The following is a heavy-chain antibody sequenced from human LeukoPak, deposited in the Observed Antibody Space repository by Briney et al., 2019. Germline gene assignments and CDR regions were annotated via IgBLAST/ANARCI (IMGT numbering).Heavy chain of an antibody. Sequence: SVKVSCKASGGTFSSYAISWVRQAPGQGLEWMGGIIPIFGTANYAQKFQGRVTITADESTSTAYMELSRLRSEDTAVYYCASPAGGDPGIINYYYGMDVWGQGTTVTVSS. J-gene: IGHJ6*02. D-gene: IGHD2-21*02. CDR1: GGTFSSYA. CDR2: IIPIFGTA. CDR3: ASPAGGDPGIINYYYGMDV. V-gene: IGHV1-69*13.